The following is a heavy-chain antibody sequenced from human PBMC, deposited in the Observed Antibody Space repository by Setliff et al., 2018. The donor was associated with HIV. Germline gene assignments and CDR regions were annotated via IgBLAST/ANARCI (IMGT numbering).Heavy chain of an antibody. D-gene: IGHD3-9*01. CDR3: AKGYFDWLRAGTFDY. CDR1: GFTFSSYA. V-gene: IGHV3-23*01. CDR2: ISGSGDST. J-gene: IGHJ4*02. Sequence: GGSLRLSCAASGFTFSSYAMTWVRQAPGKGLEWVSAISGSGDSTYYADSVKGRFTISRDNSKNTLYLQMNSLRAEETAVYYCAKGYFDWLRAGTFDYWGQGSLVTVSS.